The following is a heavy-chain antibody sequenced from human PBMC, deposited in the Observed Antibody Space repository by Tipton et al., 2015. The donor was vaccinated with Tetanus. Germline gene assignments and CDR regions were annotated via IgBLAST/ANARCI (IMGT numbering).Heavy chain of an antibody. D-gene: IGHD3-3*01. CDR3: ARANYDSSKKGPFDA. J-gene: IGHJ4*02. Sequence: TLSLTCTVSGGSVSGSSHYWSWIRQPPGKQLEWVGYIYHSGNTNYNPSLKSRVTISFGTSKNQFSLNLESVTPADTAVYYCARANYDSSKKGPFDAWGQGILVIVSA. CDR2: IYHSGNT. V-gene: IGHV4-61*01. CDR1: GGSVSGSSHY.